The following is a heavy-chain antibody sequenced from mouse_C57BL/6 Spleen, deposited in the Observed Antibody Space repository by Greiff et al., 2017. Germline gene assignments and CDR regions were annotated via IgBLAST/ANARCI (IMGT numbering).Heavy chain of an antibody. Sequence: VQLVESGPGLVQPSQSLSITCTVSGFSLTSYGVHWVRQSPGKGLEWLGVIWRGGSTDYNAAFMSRLSITKDNSKSQVFFKMNSLQADDTAIYYCASVYYDYDDGFYYAMDYWGQGTSVTVSS. D-gene: IGHD2-4*01. CDR2: IWRGGST. V-gene: IGHV2-5*01. CDR3: ASVYYDYDDGFYYAMDY. CDR1: GFSLTSYG. J-gene: IGHJ4*01.